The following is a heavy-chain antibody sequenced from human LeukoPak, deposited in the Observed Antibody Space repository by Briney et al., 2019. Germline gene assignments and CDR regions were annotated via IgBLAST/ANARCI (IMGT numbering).Heavy chain of an antibody. Sequence: SETLSLTCTVTGGSVSSASYYWSWIRQPPGQGLEWIGYIYSNGSTNYNPSLKSRVTISVDTSKNQFSLQLSSVTAADTAVYYCARELRGSSGYFDYWGQGTLVTVSS. V-gene: IGHV4-61*01. J-gene: IGHJ4*02. CDR3: ARELRGSSGYFDY. CDR1: GGSVSSASYY. CDR2: IYSNGST. D-gene: IGHD3-22*01.